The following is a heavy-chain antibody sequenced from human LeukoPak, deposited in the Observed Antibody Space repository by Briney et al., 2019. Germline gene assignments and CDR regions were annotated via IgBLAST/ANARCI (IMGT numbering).Heavy chain of an antibody. CDR1: GYIFASYW. CDR2: IHPNDAST. CDR3: ARHNNWGFDY. J-gene: IGHJ4*02. Sequence: AGESLKISCKASGYIFASYWIGWVRQMSGKGLEWMAIIHPNDASTTYSPSFQGQVIISADKSISTAYLQWSTLKASDTAIYYCARHNNWGFDYWDRGTLFTVSS. D-gene: IGHD7-27*01. V-gene: IGHV5-51*01.